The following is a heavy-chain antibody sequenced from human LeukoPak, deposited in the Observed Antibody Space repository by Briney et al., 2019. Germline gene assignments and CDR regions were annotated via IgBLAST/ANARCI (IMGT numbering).Heavy chain of an antibody. J-gene: IGHJ5*02. CDR1: GGSFSGYY. Sequence: SETLSLTCAVYGGSFSGYYWSWIRQPPGKGLEWIGEINHSGSTNYNTSLKRRVTISVDTSKNQFSLKLNSMTAADTSVYYCVRLRFLEWLFPWFDPWGQGTLVTVSS. V-gene: IGHV4-34*01. CDR2: INHSGST. CDR3: VRLRFLEWLFPWFDP. D-gene: IGHD3-3*01.